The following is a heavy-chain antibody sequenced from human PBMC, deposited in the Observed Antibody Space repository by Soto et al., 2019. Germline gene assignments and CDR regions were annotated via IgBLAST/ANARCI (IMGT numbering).Heavy chain of an antibody. CDR3: AEDWGPGVYRLSDY. V-gene: IGHV3-30*18. Sequence: QVQLVESGGGVVQPGRSLRLSCAASGFTFSSYGMHWVRQAPGKGLEWVAVISYDGSNKYYADYVKGRFTISRDNSKNKLHMQMNSLRDEDTAVYYCAEDWGPGVYRLSDYWGQGPLVTVSS. D-gene: IGHD2-8*01. CDR1: GFTFSSYG. J-gene: IGHJ4*02. CDR2: ISYDGSNK.